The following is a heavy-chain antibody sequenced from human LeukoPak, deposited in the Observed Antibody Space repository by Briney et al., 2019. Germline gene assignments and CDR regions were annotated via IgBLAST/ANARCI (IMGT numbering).Heavy chain of an antibody. Sequence: SETLSLTCTVSGGSISSYYWSWIRQPAGKGLEWIGRIYNTGSTKYNPSLKSRLTMSVDTSKNQFSLKLSSVTAADTAVYYCARTTYGSGSYYPNIDYWGQGTLVTVSS. CDR2: IYNTGST. D-gene: IGHD3-10*01. CDR3: ARTTYGSGSYYPNIDY. J-gene: IGHJ4*02. V-gene: IGHV4-4*07. CDR1: GGSISSYY.